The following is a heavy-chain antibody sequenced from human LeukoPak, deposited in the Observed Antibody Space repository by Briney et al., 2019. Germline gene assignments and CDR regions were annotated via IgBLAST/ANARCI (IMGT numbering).Heavy chain of an antibody. CDR1: GCTFSSYA. J-gene: IGHJ4*02. CDR2: ISYDGSNK. V-gene: IGHV3-30*04. Sequence: GGSLRLSCAAFGCTFSSYAMHWVRQAPGKGLEWVAVISYDGSNKYYPDSVKGRFTISRDNSKNTLYLQMNSLRAEDTAVYYCARDITMIVVVTNLDYWGQGTLVTVSS. CDR3: ARDITMIVVVTNLDY. D-gene: IGHD3-22*01.